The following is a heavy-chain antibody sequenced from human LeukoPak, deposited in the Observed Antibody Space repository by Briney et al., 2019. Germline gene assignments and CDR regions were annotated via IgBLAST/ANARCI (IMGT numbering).Heavy chain of an antibody. Sequence: SQTLSLTCVISGDSVSSNNVAWNWLRQSPSRGLEWLGRTYYRSKWYNDYVVSMKGRITINPDTSKNQFSLQLKSVTPEDTAMYYCARDIPGSQDAFDLWGQGTMVIVSS. CDR1: GDSVSSNNVA. J-gene: IGHJ3*01. D-gene: IGHD1-20*01. CDR3: ARDIPGSQDAFDL. V-gene: IGHV6-1*01. CDR2: TYYRSKWYN.